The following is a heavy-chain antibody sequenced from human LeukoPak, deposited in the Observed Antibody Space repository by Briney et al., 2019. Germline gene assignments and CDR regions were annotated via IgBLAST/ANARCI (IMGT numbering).Heavy chain of an antibody. V-gene: IGHV1-8*01. D-gene: IGHD1-14*01. CDR3: ARLRRYGRNWFDP. J-gene: IGHJ5*02. CDR1: GYTFTIYD. Sequence: ASVKVSCKASGYTFTIYDINWVRQATGQGLEWMGWMNPNSGNTGYAQKFQGRVTMTRNTSISTAYMELSSLRSEDTAVYYCARLRRYGRNWFDPWGQGTLVTVSS. CDR2: MNPNSGNT.